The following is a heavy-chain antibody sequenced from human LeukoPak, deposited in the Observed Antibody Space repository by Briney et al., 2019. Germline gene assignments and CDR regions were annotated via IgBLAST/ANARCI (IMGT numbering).Heavy chain of an antibody. J-gene: IGHJ4*02. CDR1: GFTFSSYG. V-gene: IGHV3-30*18. D-gene: IGHD4-17*01. Sequence: QPGRSLRLSCAAPGFTFSSYGMHWVRQAPGKGLEWVAVISYDGSNKYYADSVKGRFTISRDNSKNTLYLQMNSLRAEDTAVYYCAKVPHGDYAVDYWGQGTLVTVSS. CDR2: ISYDGSNK. CDR3: AKVPHGDYAVDY.